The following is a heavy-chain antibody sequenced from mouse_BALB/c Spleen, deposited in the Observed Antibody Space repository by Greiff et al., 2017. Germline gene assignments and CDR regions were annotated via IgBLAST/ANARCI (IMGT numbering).Heavy chain of an antibody. V-gene: IGHV1-55*01. J-gene: IGHJ4*01. CDR2: IYPGSGST. CDR1: GYNFTSYW. D-gene: IGHD2-3*01. Sequence: QVQLKQPGAELVKPGTSVKLSCKASGYNFTSYWINWVKLRPGQGLEWIGDIYPGSGSTNYNEKFKSKATLTVDTSSSTAYMQLSSLASEDSALYYCARVDGYYYAMDYWGQGTSVTVSS. CDR3: ARVDGYYYAMDY.